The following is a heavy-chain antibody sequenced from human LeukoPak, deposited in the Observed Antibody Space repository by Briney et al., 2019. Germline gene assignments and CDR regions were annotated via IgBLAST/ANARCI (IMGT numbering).Heavy chain of an antibody. CDR3: AGRYYYDSSSYYRY. CDR1: GGSISSYY. D-gene: IGHD3-22*01. V-gene: IGHV4-59*01. Sequence: SSETLSLTCTVSGGSISSYYWSWIRQPPGKGLEWIGYIYYSGSTNYNPSLKSRVTISVDTSKNQFSLKLSSVTAADTAVYYCAGRYYYDSSSYYRYWGQGTLVTVSS. CDR2: IYYSGST. J-gene: IGHJ4*02.